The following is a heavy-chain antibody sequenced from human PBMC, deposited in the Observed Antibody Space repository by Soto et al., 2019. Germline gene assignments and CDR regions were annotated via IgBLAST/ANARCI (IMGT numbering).Heavy chain of an antibody. J-gene: IGHJ3*02. CDR1: GFTFSSDA. D-gene: IGHD6-19*01. CDR3: AKTANGWFSAFDI. CDR2: ISGSGGTT. V-gene: IGHV3-23*01. Sequence: EVQLLESGGGLVQPGGSVRLSCAASGFTFSSDAMSWVRQAPGKGREWVSAISGSGGTTYYADYVKGRFTFSRDTSKNTLYLQMHSLSAEDTAVSYCAKTANGWFSAFDIWGQGTMVTVSS.